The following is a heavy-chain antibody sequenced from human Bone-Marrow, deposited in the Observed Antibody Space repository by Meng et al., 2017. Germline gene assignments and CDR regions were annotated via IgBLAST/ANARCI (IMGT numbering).Heavy chain of an antibody. J-gene: IGHJ4*02. CDR1: GFTFSDYY. Sequence: GESLKISCAASGFTFSDYYMSWIRQAPGKGLEWVSYISSSGSTIYYADSVTGRFTISRDNAKNSLYLQMNSLRAEDTAVYYCARDVKSDRPSYYYGSGPLDYWGQGTLVTVSS. CDR3: ARDVKSDRPSYYYGSGPLDY. CDR2: ISSSGSTI. V-gene: IGHV3-11*01. D-gene: IGHD3-10*01.